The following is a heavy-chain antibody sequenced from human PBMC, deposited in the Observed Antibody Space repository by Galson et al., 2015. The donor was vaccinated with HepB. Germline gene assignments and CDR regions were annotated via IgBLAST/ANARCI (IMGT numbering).Heavy chain of an antibody. J-gene: IGHJ6*02. CDR1: GYSFTSYW. Sequence: QSGAEVKKPGESLKISCKGSGYSFTSYWIGWVRQMPGKGLEWMGIIYPGDSDTRYSPSFQGQVTISADKSISTAYLQWSSLKASDTAMYYCARHNGYSSSLLLGYYYGMDVWGQGTTVTVSS. V-gene: IGHV5-51*01. CDR2: IYPGDSDT. D-gene: IGHD6-13*01. CDR3: ARHNGYSSSLLLGYYYGMDV.